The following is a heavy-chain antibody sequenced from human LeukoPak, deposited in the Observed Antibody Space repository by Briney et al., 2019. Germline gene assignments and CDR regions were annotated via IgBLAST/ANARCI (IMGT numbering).Heavy chain of an antibody. Sequence: ASVKVSCKASGYTFTGSYMHWVRQAPGQGLEWMGWINPNSGGTNYAQKFQGRVTMIRDTSISTAYMELSRLRSDDTAVYYCARGTIDFDWLLYGSWFDPWGQGTLVTVSS. CDR1: GYTFTGSY. D-gene: IGHD3-9*01. CDR2: INPNSGGT. J-gene: IGHJ5*02. CDR3: ARGTIDFDWLLYGSWFDP. V-gene: IGHV1-2*02.